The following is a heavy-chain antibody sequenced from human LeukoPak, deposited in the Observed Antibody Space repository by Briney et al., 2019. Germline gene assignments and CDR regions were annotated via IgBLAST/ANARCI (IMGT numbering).Heavy chain of an antibody. CDR3: ARREDFWYFDL. J-gene: IGHJ2*01. CDR2: IYYTGST. V-gene: IGHV4-59*08. CDR1: GGSISTYY. Sequence: PSETLSLTCTISGGSISTYYWSWIRQPPGKGLEWIGYIYYTGSTTYNPSLKSRVTISVDTSKNHFFLKLISVTAADTAVYFCARREDFWYFDLWGRGTLVTVSS.